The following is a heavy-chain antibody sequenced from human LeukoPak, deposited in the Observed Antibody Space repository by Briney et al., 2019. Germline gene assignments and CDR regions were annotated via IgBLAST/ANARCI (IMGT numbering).Heavy chain of an antibody. CDR3: ARVQYYDSSGYPGDDAFDI. J-gene: IGHJ3*02. D-gene: IGHD3-22*01. CDR1: GGSISSYY. Sequence: PETLSLTCTVSGGSISSYYWSWIRQPAGKGLEWIGRIYTSGSTNYNPSLKSRVTMSVDTSKNQFSLKLSSVTAADTAVYYCARVQYYDSSGYPGDDAFDIWGQGTMVTVSA. V-gene: IGHV4-4*07. CDR2: IYTSGST.